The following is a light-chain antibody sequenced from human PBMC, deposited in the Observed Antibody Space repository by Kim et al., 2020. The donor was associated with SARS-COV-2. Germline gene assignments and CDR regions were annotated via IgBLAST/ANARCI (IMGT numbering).Light chain of an antibody. CDR2: AAS. CDR3: QQTYSTPYT. J-gene: IGKJ2*01. V-gene: IGKV1-39*01. Sequence: SASVGDRVTITCRASQSISSYLNWYQQKPVKAPKLLIYAASTLQGGVPSRFSGSGSGTDFTLTINSLQPEDFATYYCQQTYSTPYTFGQGTKVEI. CDR1: QSISSY.